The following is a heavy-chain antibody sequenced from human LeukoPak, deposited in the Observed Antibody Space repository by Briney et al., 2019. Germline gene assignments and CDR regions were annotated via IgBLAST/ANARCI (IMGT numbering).Heavy chain of an antibody. D-gene: IGHD3-9*01. V-gene: IGHV3-23*01. CDR1: GFTFSSYS. CDR2: FSDSGGRT. CDR3: AKMTGRKGAFDI. Sequence: GSLRLSCAASGFTFSSYSMNWVRQAPGKGLEWVSGFSDSGGRTYFADSVKGRFTISRDNSKNTLFLQMNSLRSEDTAVYYCAKMTGRKGAFDIWGRGTMVTVSS. J-gene: IGHJ3*02.